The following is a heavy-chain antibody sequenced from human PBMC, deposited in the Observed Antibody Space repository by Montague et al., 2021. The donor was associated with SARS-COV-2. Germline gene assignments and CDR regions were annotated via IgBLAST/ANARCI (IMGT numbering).Heavy chain of an antibody. CDR1: GGSISRYS. J-gene: IGHJ3*02. D-gene: IGHD6-13*01. V-gene: IGHV4-59*01. Sequence: SETLSLTCTVSGGSISRYSWTWTRQPLGKGLEWIGYIYNSGSTNXNPSLTSRVTISVDTSKNQFSLKLSSVAAADTAVYYCARVGRGSSWYEVAFDIWGQGTMVTVSS. CDR2: IYNSGST. CDR3: ARVGRGSSWYEVAFDI.